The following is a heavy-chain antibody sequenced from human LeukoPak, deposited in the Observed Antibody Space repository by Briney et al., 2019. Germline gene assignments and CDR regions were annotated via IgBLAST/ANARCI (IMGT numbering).Heavy chain of an antibody. J-gene: IGHJ6*02. CDR3: ASTTAMVSSYYYYGMDV. CDR2: IYHSGST. CDR1: GGSISSGGYS. Sequence: PSETLSLTCAVSGGSISSGGYSWSWIRQPPGKGLEWIGYIYHSGSTYYNPSLKSRVTISVDRSKNQFSLKLSSVTAADTAVYYCASTTAMVSSYYYYGMDVWGQGTTVTVSS. D-gene: IGHD5-18*01. V-gene: IGHV4-30-2*01.